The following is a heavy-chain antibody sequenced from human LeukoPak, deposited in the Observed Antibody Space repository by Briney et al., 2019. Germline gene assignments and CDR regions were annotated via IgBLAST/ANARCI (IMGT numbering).Heavy chain of an antibody. CDR2: IYYSGST. Sequence: SETLSLTCTVSGGSINSSDYYWGWIRQPPGKGLEWIGYIYYSGSTNYNPSLKSRVTISVDTSKNQFSLKLSSVTAADTAVYYCARRHPHYYYYGMDVWGQGTTVTVSS. V-gene: IGHV4-61*05. CDR1: GGSINSSDYY. CDR3: ARRHPHYYYYGMDV. J-gene: IGHJ6*02.